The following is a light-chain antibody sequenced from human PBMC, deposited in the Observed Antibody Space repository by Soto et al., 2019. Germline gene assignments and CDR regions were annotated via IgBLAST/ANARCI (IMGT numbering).Light chain of an antibody. CDR1: QTIRNN. J-gene: IGKJ4*01. CDR2: DAS. CDR3: QQYNNWPPGLT. Sequence: IVLTQSPGTLSFSPWERATLSCRASQTIRNNYLAWYQQRPGQAPRLLIYDASMRATGIPARFSGSGSGTDFTLTISSLQSEDSAVYYCQQYNNWPPGLTFGGGTKVDIK. V-gene: IGKV3D-15*01.